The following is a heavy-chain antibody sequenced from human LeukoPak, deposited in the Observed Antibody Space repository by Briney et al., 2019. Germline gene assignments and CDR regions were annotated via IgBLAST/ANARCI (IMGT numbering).Heavy chain of an antibody. CDR3: AGGASGTAYD. Sequence: PSETLSLTCVDSVISLSTYYWSWIRQPAGTGLELIGRIYTSGNTYFKPSLKSRLTISVDKSMNHLSLKLSSLTAADTSFYYCAGGASGTAYDWGHGTLVTVSS. V-gene: IGHV4-4*07. J-gene: IGHJ4*01. CDR2: IYTSGNT. CDR1: VISLSTYY. D-gene: IGHD1-1*01.